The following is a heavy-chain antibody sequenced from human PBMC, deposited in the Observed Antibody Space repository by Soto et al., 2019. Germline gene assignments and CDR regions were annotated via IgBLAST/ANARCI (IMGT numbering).Heavy chain of an antibody. CDR3: ARGVLYYYDSSGYPHWFDP. CDR2: ISSSGSII. J-gene: IGHJ5*02. Sequence: EVQLVESGGGLVQPGGSLRLSCAASGFTFSSYEMNWVRQAPGKGLEWVSYISSSGSIIYYADSVKGRFTISRDNAKNSLYLKMNSLGAEDTAVYYCARGVLYYYDSSGYPHWFDPWGQGTLVIVSS. V-gene: IGHV3-48*03. CDR1: GFTFSSYE. D-gene: IGHD3-22*01.